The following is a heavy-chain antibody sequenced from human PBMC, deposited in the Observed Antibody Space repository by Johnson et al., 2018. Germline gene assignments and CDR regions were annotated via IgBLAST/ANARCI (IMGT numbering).Heavy chain of an antibody. D-gene: IGHD5-24*01. J-gene: IGHJ3*02. CDR1: GGSISSGGYY. CDR2: IYYSGGT. Sequence: QVQLQESGPGLVKPSQTLSLPCIVSGGSISSGGYYWSWIRQHPGKGLEWIGYIYYSGGTYYNPSLESRVTMSVDTSNNQFSLKLSSVTAADTATYYCARDLGLATRVGVSHAFDIWGQGTMITVSS. V-gene: IGHV4-31*03. CDR3: ARDLGLATRVGVSHAFDI.